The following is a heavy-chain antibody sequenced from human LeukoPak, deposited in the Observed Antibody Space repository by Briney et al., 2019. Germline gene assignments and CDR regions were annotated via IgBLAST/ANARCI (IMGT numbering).Heavy chain of an antibody. J-gene: IGHJ4*02. D-gene: IGHD3-22*01. CDR2: LCGSGESP. Sequence: GGSLRLSCAMSGFTFTNNAMTWVRQAPGKGLEWVSALCGSGESPYYADSVKGRFTISRDNSKNTLYLQMNSLRAEDTAVYYCAKDTRSGCYDSRLDWWGQGSLVTVSS. CDR1: GFTFTNNA. CDR3: AKDTRSGCYDSRLDW. V-gene: IGHV3-23*01.